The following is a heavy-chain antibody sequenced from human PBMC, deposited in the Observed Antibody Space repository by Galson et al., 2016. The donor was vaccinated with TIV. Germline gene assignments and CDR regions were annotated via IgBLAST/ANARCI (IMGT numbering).Heavy chain of an antibody. J-gene: IGHJ5*02. Sequence: SETLSLTCTVSGASITDYYWAWIRQPPGKGLESIGDIYYTGSSNYNPSLKRRVSISIDTSKNQFSLTVKSVTAAYTALYFCARIDRGWFDPWGQGTLVTVSS. D-gene: IGHD1-14*01. V-gene: IGHV4-59*08. CDR2: IYYTGSS. CDR3: ARIDRGWFDP. CDR1: GASITDYY.